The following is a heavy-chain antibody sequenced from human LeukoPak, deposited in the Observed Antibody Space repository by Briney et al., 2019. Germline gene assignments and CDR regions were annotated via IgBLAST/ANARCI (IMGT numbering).Heavy chain of an antibody. CDR3: ASGQYSSGWYLGNYYYGMDV. CDR2: INAGSGNT. CDR1: GYTFNSYA. V-gene: IGHV1-3*01. J-gene: IGHJ6*04. Sequence: ASVKVSYKASGYTFNSYAMHWARQAPGQRLEWMGWINAGSGNTKYSLKFQGRVTITRDTSASTAYMELSSLRSEDTAGYYCASGQYSSGWYLGNYYYGMDVWGKGTTVTVSS. D-gene: IGHD6-19*01.